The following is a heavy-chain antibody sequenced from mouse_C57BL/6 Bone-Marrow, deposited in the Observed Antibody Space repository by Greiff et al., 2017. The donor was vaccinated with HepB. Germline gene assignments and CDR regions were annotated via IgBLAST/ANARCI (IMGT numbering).Heavy chain of an antibody. V-gene: IGHV1-82*01. CDR1: GYAFSSSW. D-gene: IGHD1-1*01. J-gene: IGHJ3*01. CDR3: ARSITTARGAY. CDR2: IYPGDGDT. Sequence: QVQLKQSGPELVKPGASVKISCKASGYAFSSSWMNWVKQRPGKGLEWIGRIYPGDGDTNYNGKFKGKATLTADKSSSTAYMQLSSLTSEDSAVYCCARSITTARGAYWGQGTLVTVSA.